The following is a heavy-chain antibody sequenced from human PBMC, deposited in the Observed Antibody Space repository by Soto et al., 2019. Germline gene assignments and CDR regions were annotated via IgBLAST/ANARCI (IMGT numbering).Heavy chain of an antibody. CDR2: IGTAGDT. CDR3: ARGGSSSGWAFDI. J-gene: IGHJ3*02. Sequence: EVQLVESGGGLVQPGGSLRLSCAASGFTFSSYDIHWVRQATGKGLEWVSAIGTAGDTYYPGSVKGRFTISRENAKPSLYLQMNSLRVGATAVYYCARGGSSSGWAFDIWGQGTMVTVSS. CDR1: GFTFSSYD. V-gene: IGHV3-13*01. D-gene: IGHD6-19*01.